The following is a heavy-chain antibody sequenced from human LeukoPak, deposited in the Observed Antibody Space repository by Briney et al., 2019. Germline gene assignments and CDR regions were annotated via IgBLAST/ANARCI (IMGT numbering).Heavy chain of an antibody. V-gene: IGHV4-4*07. CDR3: ARGGVYCGGDCCSGLSY. J-gene: IGHJ4*02. CDR1: GGSISSYY. D-gene: IGHD2-21*02. Sequence: SETLSLTCTASGGSISSYYWSWIRQPAGKGLEWIGRIYTSGSTNYNPSLKSRVTMSVDTSKNQFSLKLSSVTAADTAVYYCARGGVYCGGDCCSGLSYWGQGTLVTVSS. CDR2: IYTSGST.